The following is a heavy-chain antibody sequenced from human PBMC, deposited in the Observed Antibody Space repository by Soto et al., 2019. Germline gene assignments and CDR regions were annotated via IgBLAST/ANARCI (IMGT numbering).Heavy chain of an antibody. V-gene: IGHV4-31*03. CDR3: ARDKRKGSYRVYTWFDP. D-gene: IGHD3-16*02. CDR2: IYYSGST. Sequence: QVQLQESGPGLVKPSQTLSLTCTVSGGSISSGGYYWSWIRQHPGKGLEWIGYIYYSGSTYYNPSLKSRVTISVDTSKNQFSLKLSSVTAADTAVYYCARDKRKGSYRVYTWFDPWGQGTLVTVSS. CDR1: GGSISSGGYY. J-gene: IGHJ5*02.